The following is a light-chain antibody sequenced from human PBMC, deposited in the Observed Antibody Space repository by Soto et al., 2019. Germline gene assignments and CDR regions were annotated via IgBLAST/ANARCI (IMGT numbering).Light chain of an antibody. CDR3: AVWDDSLSGVV. CDR2: NDN. J-gene: IGLJ2*01. V-gene: IGLV1-47*02. CDR1: TSNIGSNL. Sequence: QSVLAQPPSASGTPGQRVTISCSGSTSNIGSNLASWYQQLPGSAPKLLIYNDNERPSGVPDRFSGSKSGTSASLGISGLRSEDEAHYFCAVWDDSLSGVVFGGGTKLTFL.